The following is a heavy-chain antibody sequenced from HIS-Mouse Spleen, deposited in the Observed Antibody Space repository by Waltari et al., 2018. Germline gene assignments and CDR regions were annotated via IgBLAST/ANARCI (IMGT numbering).Heavy chain of an antibody. J-gene: IGHJ2*01. Sequence: QLQLQESGPGLVKPSETLSLTCTVSGGSISSSSYYWGWIRQPPGKGLEWIGSTYYNPSLKSRVTISVDTSKNQFSLKLSSVTAADTAVYYCAREIPYSSSWYDWYFDLWGRGTLVTVSS. D-gene: IGHD6-13*01. CDR3: AREIPYSSSWYDWYFDL. V-gene: IGHV4-39*07. CDR2: T. CDR1: GGSISSSSYY.